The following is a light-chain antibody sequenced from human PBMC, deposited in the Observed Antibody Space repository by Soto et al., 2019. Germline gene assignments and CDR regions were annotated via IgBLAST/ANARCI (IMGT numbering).Light chain of an antibody. CDR1: QDISNH. CDR2: AAS. CDR3: QQLESYPST. V-gene: IGKV1-9*01. J-gene: IGKJ4*01. Sequence: DIQMTQSPSTLSGSVGDRVTITCQASQDISNHLNWYQQKPGKAPKLLIYAASTLQSGVPSRFSGSGSGTDFTLTISSLQPEDFATYYCQQLESYPSTFGGGTKVDI.